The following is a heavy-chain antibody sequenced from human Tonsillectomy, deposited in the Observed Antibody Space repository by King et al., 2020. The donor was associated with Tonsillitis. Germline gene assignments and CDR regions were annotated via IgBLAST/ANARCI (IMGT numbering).Heavy chain of an antibody. CDR3: VKDGGSVWTDLDY. CDR2: ISSNGNVQ. V-gene: IGHV3-30*01. D-gene: IGHD6-19*01. J-gene: IGHJ4*02. CDR1: GFTFSSSA. Sequence: VQLVESGGGVVQPGRSLRLSCAASGFTFSSSAVHWVRQAPGKGLEWVTVISSNGNVQFYADFVKGRFTISRDNSKNTLYLQMNSLSAEDTAVYYCVKDGGSVWTDLDYWGQGTLVTVSS.